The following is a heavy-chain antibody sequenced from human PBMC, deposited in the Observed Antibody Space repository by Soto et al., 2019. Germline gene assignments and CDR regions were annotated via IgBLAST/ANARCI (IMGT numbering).Heavy chain of an antibody. CDR3: ARDDRSYHTNPYDC. D-gene: IGHD1-26*01. V-gene: IGHV3-30-3*01. CDR2: ISYDGSNK. Sequence: ERSLRLSSTASGFTFSNYAMHLVRQAPGKRLKWVAVISYDGSNKYYADSVKGRFTISTDNSKNTLYLQMNSLRAEDTAVYYCARDDRSYHTNPYDCWSQGTLVTVSS. J-gene: IGHJ4*02. CDR1: GFTFSNYA.